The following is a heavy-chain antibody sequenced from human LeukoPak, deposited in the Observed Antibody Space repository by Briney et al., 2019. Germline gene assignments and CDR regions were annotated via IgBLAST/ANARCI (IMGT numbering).Heavy chain of an antibody. Sequence: SETLSLTCTVSGGSISSGGYYWSWIRQQPGKGLEWIGYIYYSGSTYYNPSLKSRVTISVDTSKNQFSLKLSSVTAADTAVYYCARGQYYDFWSGYGNWFDPWGQGTLVTVSS. D-gene: IGHD3-3*01. V-gene: IGHV4-31*03. CDR1: GGSISSGGYY. CDR2: IYYSGST. CDR3: ARGQYYDFWSGYGNWFDP. J-gene: IGHJ5*02.